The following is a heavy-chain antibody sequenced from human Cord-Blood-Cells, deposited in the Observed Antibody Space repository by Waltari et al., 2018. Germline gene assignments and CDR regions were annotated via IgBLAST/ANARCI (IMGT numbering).Heavy chain of an antibody. CDR2: IYHSGST. Sequence: QLQLQESGSGLVKPSQTLSLTCAVSVGSISSGGYSWSWIRQPPGKGLEWIGYIYHSGSTYYNPSLKSRVTISVDRSKNQFSLKLSSVTAADTAVYYCARGGNGDFDYWGQGTLVTVSS. CDR1: VGSISSGGYS. CDR3: ARGGNGDFDY. D-gene: IGHD1-1*01. V-gene: IGHV4-30-2*01. J-gene: IGHJ4*02.